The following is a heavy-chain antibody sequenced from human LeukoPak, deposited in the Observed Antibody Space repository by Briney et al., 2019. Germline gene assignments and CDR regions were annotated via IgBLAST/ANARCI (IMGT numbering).Heavy chain of an antibody. CDR1: GFTFSSYG. CDR2: IWYDGSNK. V-gene: IGHV3-33*01. Sequence: PGGSLRLSCAASGFTFSSYGMHWVRQAPGKGLEWVAVIWYDGSNKYYADSVKGRFTISRDNSKNTLYLQMNSLRAEDTAVYYCARAFSDRHCSGGSCYYYYYGMDVWGQGTTVTVSS. CDR3: ARAFSDRHCSGGSCYYYYYGMDV. J-gene: IGHJ6*02. D-gene: IGHD2-15*01.